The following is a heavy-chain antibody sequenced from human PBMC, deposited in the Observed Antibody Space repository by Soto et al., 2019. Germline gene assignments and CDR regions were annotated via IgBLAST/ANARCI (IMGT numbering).Heavy chain of an antibody. CDR2: MRANSGDT. Sequence: QVQLVQPGAEVRKPGASVKVSCKASGDIFTNFDFNWVRQATGQGLEWIGWMRANSGDTGHDQKFQGRVSMTRDTSMSTAYMELSSLRAEDTAVYYCERYIYGQGFKAWGQGTLVFVSS. D-gene: IGHD3-3*02. CDR1: GDIFTNFD. J-gene: IGHJ5*02. V-gene: IGHV1-8*01. CDR3: ERYIYGQGFKA.